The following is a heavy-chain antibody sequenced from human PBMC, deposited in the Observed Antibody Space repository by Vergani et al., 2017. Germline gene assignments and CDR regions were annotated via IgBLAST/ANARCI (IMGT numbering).Heavy chain of an antibody. V-gene: IGHV3-11*05. CDR3: ARDIRAAAGIDY. Sequence: QVQLVESGGGLVKPGGSLRLSCAASGFTFSDYYMSWIRQAPGKGLEWVSYISSSSSYTNYADSVKVRFTISRDNAKNSLYLQMNSLRAEDTAVYYCARDIRAAAGIDYWGQGTLVTVSS. CDR1: GFTFSDYY. CDR2: ISSSSSYT. J-gene: IGHJ4*02. D-gene: IGHD6-13*01.